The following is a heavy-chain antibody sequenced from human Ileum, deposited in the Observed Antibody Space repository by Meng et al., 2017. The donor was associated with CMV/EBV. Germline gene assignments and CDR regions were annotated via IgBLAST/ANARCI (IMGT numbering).Heavy chain of an antibody. J-gene: IGHJ5*02. CDR2: IYYNGIT. D-gene: IGHD5-12*01. Sequence: QVHRQESGPGLVKPSQTLSLTCTVSGASITNDDYYWSWIRQPPGKGLEWIGYIYYNGITYYNPSLKSRIAILVDTSKSQFSLIVSSVTAADTAVYYCAKYSGPSRWFDPWGQGTLVTVSS. CDR1: GASITNDDYY. CDR3: AKYSGPSRWFDP. V-gene: IGHV4-30-4*01.